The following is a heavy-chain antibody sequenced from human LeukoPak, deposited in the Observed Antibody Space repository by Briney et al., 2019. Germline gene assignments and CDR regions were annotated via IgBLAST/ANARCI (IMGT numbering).Heavy chain of an antibody. CDR2: IDLNGNHI. V-gene: IGHV3-21*01. CDR1: GFPVSSYS. CDR3: ARDRGLGLPNWFTS. Sequence: GGSLRLSCVGSGFPVSSYSMNWVRQAPGKGLEWVSSIDLNGNHINYADSVKDRFTISRDNAKNSLFLQMDSLRVEDTAVYYCARDRGLGLPNWFTSWGQGTPVTVSS. J-gene: IGHJ5*01. D-gene: IGHD2-15*01.